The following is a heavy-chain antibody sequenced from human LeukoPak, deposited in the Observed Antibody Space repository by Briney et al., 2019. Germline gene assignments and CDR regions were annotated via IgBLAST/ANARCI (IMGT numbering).Heavy chain of an antibody. J-gene: IGHJ6*02. CDR3: ARDFGYSYARYYYYYGMDV. Sequence: PSETLSLTCTVSGGSISSYYWSWIRQPPGKGLEWIGYIYYSGSTNYNPSLKSRVTISVDTSKNRFSLKLSSVTAADTAVYYCARDFGYSYARYYYYYGMDVWGQGTTVTVSS. CDR2: IYYSGST. CDR1: GGSISSYY. V-gene: IGHV4-59*01. D-gene: IGHD5-18*01.